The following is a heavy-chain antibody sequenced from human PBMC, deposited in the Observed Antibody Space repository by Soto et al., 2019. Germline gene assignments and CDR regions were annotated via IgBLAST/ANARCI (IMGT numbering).Heavy chain of an antibody. CDR1: GASISNYY. J-gene: IGHJ4*02. D-gene: IGHD1-1*01. V-gene: IGHV4-4*07. CDR2: IYASGTT. CDR3: ARESRSELGTVEY. Sequence: QVRLQESGPGLVKPSETLSLTCTVSGASISNYYWSWIRQPAGKGLECLGRIYASGTTTYNPSLRSRVTMSVDTSKNQFSLNLNSVTAADMAVYYCARESRSELGTVEYWGQGTLVTVSS.